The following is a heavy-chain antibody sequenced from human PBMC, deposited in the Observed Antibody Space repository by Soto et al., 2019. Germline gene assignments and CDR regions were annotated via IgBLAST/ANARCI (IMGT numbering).Heavy chain of an antibody. CDR3: AIYASSYYDILPVYCDFVY. CDR2: INPNSGGT. J-gene: IGHJ4*02. Sequence: ASVKVSCKASGYTFTGYYMHWVRQAPGQGLEWMGWINPNSGGTNYAQKFQGWVTMTRDTSISTAYMELSRLRSDDTAVYYCAIYASSYYDILPVYCDFVYWGQGAPVNAS. D-gene: IGHD3-9*01. CDR1: GYTFTGYY. V-gene: IGHV1-2*04.